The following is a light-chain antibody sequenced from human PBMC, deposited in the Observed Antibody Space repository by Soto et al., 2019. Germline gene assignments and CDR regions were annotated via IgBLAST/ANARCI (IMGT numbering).Light chain of an antibody. CDR3: QQSYSTSVT. CDR1: QSISSY. J-gene: IGKJ1*01. CDR2: AAS. Sequence: DSQMTPFPSYLSASVGDRVTITCRASQSISSYLNWYQQKPGKAPKLLIYAASSLQSGVPSRFSGSGSGTDFTLTISSLQPEDFATYYCQQSYSTSVTFGQGTKVDI. V-gene: IGKV1-39*01.